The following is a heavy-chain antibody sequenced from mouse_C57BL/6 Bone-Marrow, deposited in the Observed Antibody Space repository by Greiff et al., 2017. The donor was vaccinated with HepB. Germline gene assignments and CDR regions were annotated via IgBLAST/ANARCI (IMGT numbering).Heavy chain of an antibody. D-gene: IGHD2-1*01. CDR3: ARGGNWDY. Sequence: VQLQQSGPELVKPGDSVKISCKASGYSFTGYFMNWVMQSHGKSLEWIGRINPYNGDTFYNQKFKGKATLTVDKSSSTAHMELRSRTSEDSAVYYCARGGNWDYWGQGTTLTVSS. J-gene: IGHJ2*01. CDR1: GYSFTGYF. V-gene: IGHV1-20*01. CDR2: INPYNGDT.